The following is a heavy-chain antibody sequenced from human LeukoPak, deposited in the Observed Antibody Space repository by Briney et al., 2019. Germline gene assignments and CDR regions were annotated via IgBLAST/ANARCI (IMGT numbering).Heavy chain of an antibody. CDR2: IYYSGST. V-gene: IGHV4-38-2*02. CDR3: ARHSGSFYFYYYMDV. J-gene: IGHJ6*03. Sequence: SETLSLTCTVSGYSISSGYYWAWIRQPPGKGLEWIGTIYYSGSTYYNPSLKSRVTISADTSKNQFSLKLSSVTAADTAVYYCARHSGSFYFYYYMDVWGKGTTVTVSS. CDR1: GYSISSGYY. D-gene: IGHD1-26*01.